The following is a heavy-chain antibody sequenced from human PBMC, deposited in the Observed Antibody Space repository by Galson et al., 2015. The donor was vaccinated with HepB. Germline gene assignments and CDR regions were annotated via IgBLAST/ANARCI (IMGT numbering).Heavy chain of an antibody. CDR3: ARYWAVVEYYMDA. Sequence: SVKVSCKASGYTFTSYGISWVRQAPGQGLEWMGWISAYNGNTNYAQKLQGRVTMTTDTSTSTAYMELRSLRSDDTAVYYYARYWAVVEYYMDAWGKGTTVTVSS. CDR2: ISAYNGNT. CDR1: GYTFTSYG. J-gene: IGHJ6*03. V-gene: IGHV1-18*01. D-gene: IGHD2-15*01.